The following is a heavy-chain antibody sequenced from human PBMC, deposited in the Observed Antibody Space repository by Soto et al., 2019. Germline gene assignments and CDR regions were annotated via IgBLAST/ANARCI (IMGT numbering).Heavy chain of an antibody. J-gene: IGHJ4*02. D-gene: IGHD3-22*01. CDR2: ISGSGGST. CDR1: GFTFSSYA. V-gene: IGHV3-23*01. Sequence: GGSLRLSCAASGFTFSSYAMSWVRQAPGKGLEWVSAISGSGGSTYYADSVKGRFTISRDNSKNTLYLQMNSLRAEDTAVYYCAKASQYWVYDSSGYLDWGQRSLVTGSS. CDR3: AKASQYWVYDSSGYLD.